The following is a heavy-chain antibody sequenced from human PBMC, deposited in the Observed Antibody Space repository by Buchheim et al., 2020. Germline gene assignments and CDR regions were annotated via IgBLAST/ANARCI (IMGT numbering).Heavy chain of an antibody. CDR2: IYYSGTT. Sequence: QVQLQESGPGLVKPSQTLSLTCTVSGASISTGDYYWSWIRQPPGKGLEWIGYIYYSGTTYYNPSLKSRVTISVDTSKNEFSLKLSSVTAADTAAYYCARGYNYVRGSYRYFDYWGQGTL. CDR3: ARGYNYVRGSYRYFDY. D-gene: IGHD3-16*02. V-gene: IGHV4-30-4*01. CDR1: GASISTGDYY. J-gene: IGHJ4*02.